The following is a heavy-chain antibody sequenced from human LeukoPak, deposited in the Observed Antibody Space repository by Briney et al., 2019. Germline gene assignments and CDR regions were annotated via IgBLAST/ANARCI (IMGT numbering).Heavy chain of an antibody. CDR2: ISGSGGST. CDR1: GFTFSSYA. J-gene: IGHJ3*02. CDR3: AKDLSGGSLPNDAFDI. V-gene: IGHV3-23*01. Sequence: PGGSLRLSCAASGFTFSSYAMSWVRQAPGKGLEWVSAISGSGGSTYYADFVKGRFTISRDNSKNTLYLQMNSLRAEDTAVYYCAKDLSGGSLPNDAFDIWGQGTMVTVSS. D-gene: IGHD7-27*01.